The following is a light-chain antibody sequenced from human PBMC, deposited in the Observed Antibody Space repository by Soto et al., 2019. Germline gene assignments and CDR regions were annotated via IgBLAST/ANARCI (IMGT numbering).Light chain of an antibody. CDR1: SSNIGAGYD. J-gene: IGLJ2*01. V-gene: IGLV1-40*01. CDR3: QSYDSSLSAYVV. CDR2: GNS. Sequence: QSVLRQPPSVSGAPGQRVTISCTGSSSNIGAGYDVHWYQQLPGTAPKLLIYGNSNRPSGVPDRFSGSKSGTSASLAITGLQAEDEADYYCQSYDSSLSAYVVFGGGTQLTVL.